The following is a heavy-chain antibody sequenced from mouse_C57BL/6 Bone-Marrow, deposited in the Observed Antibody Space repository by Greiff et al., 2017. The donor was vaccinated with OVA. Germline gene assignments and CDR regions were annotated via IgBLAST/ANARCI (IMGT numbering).Heavy chain of an antibody. CDR3: ASSYYYGSPMDY. CDR1: GYTFTSYW. Sequence: QVQLQQPGAELVRPGSSVKLSCKASGYTFTSYWMHWVKQRPIQGLEWIGNIDPSDSETHYNQKFKDKATLTVDKSSSTAYMQLSSLTSEDSAVYYCASSYYYGSPMDYWGQGTSVTVSS. J-gene: IGHJ4*01. CDR2: IDPSDSET. V-gene: IGHV1-52*01. D-gene: IGHD1-1*01.